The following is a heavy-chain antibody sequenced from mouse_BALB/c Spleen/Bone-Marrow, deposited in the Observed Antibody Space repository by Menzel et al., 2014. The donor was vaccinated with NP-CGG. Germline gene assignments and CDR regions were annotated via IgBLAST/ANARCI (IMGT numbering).Heavy chain of an antibody. V-gene: IGHV4-1*02. Sequence: DVQLQESGGGLVQPGGSLKLSCAASGFDFSRYWMTWVRQAPGKGLEWIGEINPDSSTINYTPSLKDKFIISRDNAKNTLYLQMSKVRSEDTALYCCAKNYYYGYVAYWGQGTLVTVSA. J-gene: IGHJ3*01. CDR1: GFDFSRYW. CDR2: INPDSSTI. D-gene: IGHD1-2*01. CDR3: AKNYYYGYVAY.